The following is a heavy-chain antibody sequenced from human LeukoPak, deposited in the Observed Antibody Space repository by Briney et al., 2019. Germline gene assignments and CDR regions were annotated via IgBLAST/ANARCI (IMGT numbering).Heavy chain of an antibody. CDR2: FYDSGNT. CDR1: GYSISSGYY. J-gene: IGHJ4*02. CDR3: ARYVPVKTGPTRASFDY. V-gene: IGHV4-38-2*02. Sequence: SETLSLTCTVSGYSISSGYYWGWIRQPPGKGLEWIGSFYDSGNTYYNPSLKSRVTISVDTSKNQFSLKVRSVTAADTAVYFCARYVPVKTGPTRASFDYWGQGILVTVSS. D-gene: IGHD1-1*01.